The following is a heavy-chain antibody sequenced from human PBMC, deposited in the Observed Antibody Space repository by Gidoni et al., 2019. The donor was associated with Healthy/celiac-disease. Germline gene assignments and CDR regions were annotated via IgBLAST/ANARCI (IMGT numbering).Heavy chain of an antibody. D-gene: IGHD3-16*02. CDR3: AKDYDYVWGSYRYTGFDY. V-gene: IGHV3-23*01. CDR2: ISGSGGST. J-gene: IGHJ4*02. CDR1: GFTFSSYA. Sequence: EVQLLESGGGLVQPGGSLRLSCAASGFTFSSYAMSWVRQAPGKGLEWVSAISGSGGSTYYADSVKGRFTISRDNSKNTLYLQMNSLRAEDTAVYYCAKDYDYVWGSYRYTGFDYWGQGTLVTVSS.